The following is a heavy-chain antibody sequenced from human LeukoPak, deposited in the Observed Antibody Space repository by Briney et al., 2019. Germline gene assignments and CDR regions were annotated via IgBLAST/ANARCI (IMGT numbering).Heavy chain of an antibody. CDR3: AKGRGFDY. J-gene: IGHJ4*02. Sequence: PGGSLRLSCAASGFTFSSQAMSWVRQAPGKGLESVSVISDSGGSTYYADSVKGRFTISRDNSKNTLYLQMNSLRAEDTAVYYCAKGRGFDYWGQGTLVTVSS. V-gene: IGHV3-23*01. CDR2: ISDSGGST. CDR1: GFTFSSQA. D-gene: IGHD3-10*01.